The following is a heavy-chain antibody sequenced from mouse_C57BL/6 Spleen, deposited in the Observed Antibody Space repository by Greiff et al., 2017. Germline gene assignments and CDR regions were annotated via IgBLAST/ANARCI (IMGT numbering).Heavy chain of an antibody. V-gene: IGHV3-6*01. D-gene: IGHD3-1*01. CDR2: ISYDGSN. CDR3: ARGMGSDV. CDR1: GYSITSGYY. J-gene: IGHJ1*03. Sequence: EVHLVESGPGLVKPSQSLSLTCSVTGYSITSGYYWNWIRQFPGNKLEWRGYISYDGSNNYNPSLKNRISITLDTSKNQFFLKLNSVTTEDTATYYCARGMGSDVWGTGTTVTVAS.